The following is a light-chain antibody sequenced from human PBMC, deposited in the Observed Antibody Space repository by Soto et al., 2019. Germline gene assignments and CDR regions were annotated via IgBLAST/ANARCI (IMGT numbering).Light chain of an antibody. V-gene: IGKV3-20*01. J-gene: IGKJ3*01. CDR1: QSLNRNY. CDR3: QRYGIAPPFS. Sequence: EIVLTQSPGTLSLSPGERASLSCRASQSLNRNYVAWYQQKVGQAPRLLIYATSGKATGIPNRFRGSGSGTEFNLTIARLEPEDFAVYYCQRYGIAPPFSFGPGTKVEIK. CDR2: ATS.